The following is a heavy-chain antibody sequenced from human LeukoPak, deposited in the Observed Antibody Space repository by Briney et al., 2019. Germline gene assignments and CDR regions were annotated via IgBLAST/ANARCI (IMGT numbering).Heavy chain of an antibody. D-gene: IGHD3-22*01. V-gene: IGHV3-74*01. CDR1: GFSFSSYW. J-gene: IGHJ3*02. CDR2: INGDGSDT. CDR3: ARDPYYYDSSGPHAFDI. Sequence: GGSLRLSCAASGFSFSSYWIHWVRQAPGKGPVWVSHINGDGSDTNYADSVKGRFTISRDNAKNTLYLQMNSLRAEDTAVYYCARDPYYYDSSGPHAFDIWGQGTMVTVSS.